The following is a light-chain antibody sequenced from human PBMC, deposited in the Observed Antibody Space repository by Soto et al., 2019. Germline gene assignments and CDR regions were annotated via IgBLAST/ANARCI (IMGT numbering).Light chain of an antibody. CDR1: QSISNY. CDR2: AAS. CDR3: QHYNSYSEA. J-gene: IGKJ1*01. V-gene: IGKV1-16*01. Sequence: DIQITQSPSSLPASVGDRVTITCRASQSISNYLNWYQQKPGKAPNILIYAASSLQSGVPSRFSGSGAGTEFTLTISSLQPDDFETYYCQHYNSYSEAFGQGTKVDIK.